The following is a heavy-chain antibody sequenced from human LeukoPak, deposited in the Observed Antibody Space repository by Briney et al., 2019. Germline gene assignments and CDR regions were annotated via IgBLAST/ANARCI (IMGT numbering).Heavy chain of an antibody. Sequence: ASVKVSCKASGYTFTSYGISWVRHAPGQGLGWMGWISAYNGNTNYAQKLQGRVTMTTDTSTSTAYMELRSLRSDDTAVYYCARYSGSKYYFDYWGQGTLVTVSS. D-gene: IGHD1-26*01. CDR1: GYTFTSYG. CDR3: ARYSGSKYYFDY. CDR2: ISAYNGNT. V-gene: IGHV1-18*01. J-gene: IGHJ4*02.